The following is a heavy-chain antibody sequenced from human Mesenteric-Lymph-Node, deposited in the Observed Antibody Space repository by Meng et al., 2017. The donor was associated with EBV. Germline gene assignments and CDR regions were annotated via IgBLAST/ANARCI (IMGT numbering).Heavy chain of an antibody. CDR1: GGSVNSGGYS. J-gene: IGHJ4*02. CDR3: AGGDYVNQFNY. V-gene: IGHV4-30-2*06. D-gene: IGHD4-17*01. Sequence: QLRLQESGSGLVKPSQTLSLTCTVSGGSVNSGGYSWSWIRQSPEKGLEWIGYVHHSGLTYYNPSLETRVIISLERSKNQFSLKLTSVTAADTAVYYCAGGDYVNQFNYWGQGTLVTVSS. CDR2: VHHSGLT.